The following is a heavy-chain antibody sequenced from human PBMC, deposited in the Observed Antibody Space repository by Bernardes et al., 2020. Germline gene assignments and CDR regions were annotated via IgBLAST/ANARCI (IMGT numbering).Heavy chain of an antibody. D-gene: IGHD2-2*01. J-gene: IGHJ4*02. CDR3: ARGPWGDIVVVPAAMFDY. CDR1: GYTFTSYD. CDR2: MNPNSGNT. Sequence: ASVKVSCKAAGYTFTSYDINWVRQATGQGLEWMGWMNPNSGNTGYAQKFQGRVTMTRNTSISTAYMELSSLRSEDTAVYYCARGPWGDIVVVPAAMFDYWGQGTLVTVSS. V-gene: IGHV1-8*01.